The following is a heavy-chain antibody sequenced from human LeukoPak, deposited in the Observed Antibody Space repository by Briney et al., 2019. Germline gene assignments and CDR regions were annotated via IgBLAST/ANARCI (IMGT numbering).Heavy chain of an antibody. V-gene: IGHV3-30-3*01. CDR3: ARDRDLAAAGYYFDY. CDR1: GFTFSSYA. J-gene: IGHJ4*02. Sequence: GGSLRLSRAASGFTFSSYAMHWVRQPPGKGLEWVAVISYNGNNKYSADSVKGRFTISRDNSKNTLYLQMNSLSTEDAAVYYCARDRDLAAAGYYFDYWGQGTLVTVSS. CDR2: ISYNGNNK. D-gene: IGHD6-13*01.